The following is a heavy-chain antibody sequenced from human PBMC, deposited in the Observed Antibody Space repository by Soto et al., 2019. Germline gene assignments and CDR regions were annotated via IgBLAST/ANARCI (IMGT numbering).Heavy chain of an antibody. D-gene: IGHD4-4*01. V-gene: IGHV1-3*01. CDR1: EYTFTSYA. CDR3: ARELQGLYYFDH. J-gene: IGHJ4*01. Sequence: ASVKVSCKASEYTFTSYAMHWVRQAPGQSLEWMGWINAGNGNTKYSQKFQGRVTITRDTSASTAYMELSSLRSEDTAVYYCARELQGLYYFDHWGQGTLVTVSS. CDR2: INAGNGNT.